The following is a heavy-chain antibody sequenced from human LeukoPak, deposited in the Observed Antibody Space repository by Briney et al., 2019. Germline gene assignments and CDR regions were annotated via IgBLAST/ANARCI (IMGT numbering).Heavy chain of an antibody. J-gene: IGHJ4*02. CDR3: ARGIVLRYFDWLPPDY. Sequence: SGTLSLTCAVYGGSFSGYYWSWIRQPPGKGLEWIGEINHSGSTNYNPSLKSRVTISVDTSKNQFSLKLSSVTAADTAVYYCARGIVLRYFDWLPPDYWGQGTLVTVSS. V-gene: IGHV4-34*01. D-gene: IGHD3-9*01. CDR1: GGSFSGYY. CDR2: INHSGST.